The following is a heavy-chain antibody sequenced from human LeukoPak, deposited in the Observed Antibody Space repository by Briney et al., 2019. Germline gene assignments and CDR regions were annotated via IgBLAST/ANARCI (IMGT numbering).Heavy chain of an antibody. CDR1: GYTFTSYY. D-gene: IGHD6-6*01. Sequence: GASVKVSCKASGYTFTSYYMHWVRQAPGQGLEWMGIINPSGGSTSYAQKFQGRVTMTSDTSTSTVYMELSSLRSEDTAVYYCARRRIEARAVSWFDPWGQGTLVTVSS. J-gene: IGHJ5*02. V-gene: IGHV1-46*01. CDR3: ARRRIEARAVSWFDP. CDR2: INPSGGST.